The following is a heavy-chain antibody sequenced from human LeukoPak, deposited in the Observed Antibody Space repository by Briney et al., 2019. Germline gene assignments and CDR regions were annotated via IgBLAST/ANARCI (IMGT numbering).Heavy chain of an antibody. D-gene: IGHD3-22*01. CDR1: GGSISSYY. CDR3: ARHGGYYDSSGYFGY. V-gene: IGHV4-59*08. Sequence: SEILSLTCTVSGGSISSYYWSWIRQPPGKGLEWIGYIYYSGSTNYNPSLKSRVTISVDTSKNRFSLKLSSATAADTAVYYCARHGGYYDSSGYFGYWGQGTLVTVSS. CDR2: IYYSGST. J-gene: IGHJ4*02.